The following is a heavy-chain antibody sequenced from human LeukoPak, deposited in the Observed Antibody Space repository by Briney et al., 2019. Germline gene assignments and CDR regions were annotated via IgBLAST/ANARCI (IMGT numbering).Heavy chain of an antibody. J-gene: IGHJ4*02. CDR3: TADVSIVGAQIDY. CDR1: GFTFNHAW. CDR2: VKSITDGGTT. V-gene: IGHV3-15*01. Sequence: KTGGSLRLSCAASGFTFNHAWLSWVRQAPGKGLEWVGRVKSITDGGTTDYAAPVKGRFTISRDDSKNMLYLQMNSLKTEDTAMYYCTADVSIVGAQIDYWGQGTLVTVSS. D-gene: IGHD1-26*01.